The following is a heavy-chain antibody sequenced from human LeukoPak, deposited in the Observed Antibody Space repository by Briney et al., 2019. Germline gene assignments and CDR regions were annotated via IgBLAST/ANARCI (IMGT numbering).Heavy chain of an antibody. J-gene: IGHJ4*02. V-gene: IGHV4-34*01. D-gene: IGHD3-22*01. CDR3: ARVPDDSSGLGYYFDY. CDR1: GGSFSGYY. CDR2: INHSGST. Sequence: PSETLSLTCAVYGGSFSGYYWSWIRQPPGKGLEWIGEINHSGSTNYNPSLKSRVTISVDTSKNQFSLKLSSVTAADTAVYYCARVPDDSSGLGYYFDYWGQGTLVTVSS.